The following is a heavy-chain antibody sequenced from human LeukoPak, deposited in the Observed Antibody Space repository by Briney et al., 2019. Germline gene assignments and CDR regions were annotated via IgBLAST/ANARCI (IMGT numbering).Heavy chain of an antibody. J-gene: IGHJ6*01. CDR1: GDTVSSNSAS. CDR2: TYYRSKWYN. V-gene: IGHV6-1*01. Sequence: SQTLSLTCAISGDTVSSNSASWNWIRQPPSRGLEWLGRTYYRSKWYNDYAVSVKSRITINPDTSKNQFSLQLNSVTPEDTAVYYCARAAVDIVATTTLRTYYFYGMDVWGQGTTVTVSS. D-gene: IGHD5-12*01. CDR3: ARAAVDIVATTTLRTYYFYGMDV.